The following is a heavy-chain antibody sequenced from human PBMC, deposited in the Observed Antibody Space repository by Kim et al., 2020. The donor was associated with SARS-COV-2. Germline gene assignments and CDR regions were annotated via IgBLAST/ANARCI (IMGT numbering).Heavy chain of an antibody. CDR1: GFTVSSNY. D-gene: IGHD5-18*01. V-gene: IGHV3-66*01. CDR2: IYSGGST. CDR3: ARADTAMALYYYYYMDV. Sequence: GGSLRLSCAASGFTVSSNYMSWVRQAPGKGLEWVSVIYSGGSTYYADSVKGRFTISRDNSKNTLYLQMNSLRAEDTAVYYCARADTAMALYYYYYMDVWGKGTTVTVSS. J-gene: IGHJ6*03.